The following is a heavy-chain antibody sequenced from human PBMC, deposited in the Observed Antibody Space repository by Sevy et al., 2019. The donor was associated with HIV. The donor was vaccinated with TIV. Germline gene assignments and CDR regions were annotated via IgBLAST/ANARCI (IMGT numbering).Heavy chain of an antibody. CDR1: GFTFNSYA. V-gene: IGHV3-23*01. CDR2: ITGSGATT. Sequence: GGSLRLSCAASGFTFNSYAMNWVRQAPGKGLEWVSTITGSGATTYYADSVRGRFTISRDRSKDTLYLQMNSLRVEDTAVYYCAKVEAYYDFSSGFYFDHWGQGTPVTVSS. J-gene: IGHJ4*02. D-gene: IGHD3-3*01. CDR3: AKVEAYYDFSSGFYFDH.